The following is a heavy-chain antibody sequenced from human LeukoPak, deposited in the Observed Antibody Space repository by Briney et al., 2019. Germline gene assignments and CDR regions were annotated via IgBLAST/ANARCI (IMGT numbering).Heavy chain of an antibody. Sequence: GGSLRLSCEASGFTFSNYFMGWVRQAPGKGLEWVANINKDGSGTSYADSVKGRLTISRDNAKNSLYLQMNGLRVEDTAVYYCARGCCSVSGLYFEFWGQGSLVTVSS. J-gene: IGHJ4*02. V-gene: IGHV3-7*03. CDR3: ARGCCSVSGLYFEF. D-gene: IGHD3-9*01. CDR1: GFTFSNYF. CDR2: INKDGSGT.